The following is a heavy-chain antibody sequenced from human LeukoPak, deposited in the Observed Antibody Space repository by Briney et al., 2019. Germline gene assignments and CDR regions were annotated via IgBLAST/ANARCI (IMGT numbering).Heavy chain of an antibody. CDR1: GGSISSYY. J-gene: IGHJ6*02. CDR3: ARAYCGGDCYSARYYGMDV. CDR2: IYYSGST. Sequence: SETLSLTCTVSGGSISSYYWSWIRQPPGKGLEWIGYIYYSGSTNYNPSLKSRVTISLDTSKKQFSLKLSSVTAADTAVYYCARAYCGGDCYSARYYGMDVWGQGTTVTVSS. V-gene: IGHV4-59*01. D-gene: IGHD2-21*02.